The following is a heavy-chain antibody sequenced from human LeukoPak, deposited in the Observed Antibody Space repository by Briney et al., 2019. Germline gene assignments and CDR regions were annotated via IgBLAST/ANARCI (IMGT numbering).Heavy chain of an antibody. Sequence: PSETLSLTCAVYGGSFSGYYWSWIRQPPGKGLEWIGEINHSGSTNYNPSLKSRVTISVDTSKNQFSLKLSSVTAADTAVYYCAREVEYYDSSGYRPHAFDIWGQGTLVTASS. CDR1: GGSFSGYY. V-gene: IGHV4-34*01. CDR2: INHSGST. CDR3: AREVEYYDSSGYRPHAFDI. D-gene: IGHD3-22*01. J-gene: IGHJ3*02.